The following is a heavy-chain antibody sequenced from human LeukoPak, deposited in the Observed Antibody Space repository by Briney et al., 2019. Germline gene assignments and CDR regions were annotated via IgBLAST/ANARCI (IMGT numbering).Heavy chain of an antibody. CDR2: ISWNSGSI. CDR1: GFTFDDYA. J-gene: IGHJ4*02. Sequence: GGSLRLSCAASGFTFDDYAMPWVRQAPGKGLEWVSGISWNSGSIGYADSVKGRFTISRDNAKNSLYLQMNSLRAEDTALYYCAKDATIFGVVIENYFDYWGQGTLVTVSS. V-gene: IGHV3-9*01. CDR3: AKDATIFGVVIENYFDY. D-gene: IGHD3-3*01.